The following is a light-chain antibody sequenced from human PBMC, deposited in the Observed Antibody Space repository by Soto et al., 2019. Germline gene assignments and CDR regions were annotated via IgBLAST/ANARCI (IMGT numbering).Light chain of an antibody. CDR1: NIASKS. CDR2: DDS. Sequence: ELTQPPSVSVAPGQTARITCGGNNIASKSVHWYQQRPGQAPVLVLYDDSNRPSGIPERFSGSNSGSTATLTISSVEAGDEADYFCQVWDISSDQYLFGTGTKVTVL. J-gene: IGLJ1*01. V-gene: IGLV3-21*02. CDR3: QVWDISSDQYL.